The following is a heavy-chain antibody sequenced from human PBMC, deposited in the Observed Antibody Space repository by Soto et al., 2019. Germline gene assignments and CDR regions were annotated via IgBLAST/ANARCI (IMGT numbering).Heavy chain of an antibody. CDR3: ARNRYSGGYSYFDY. V-gene: IGHV3-11*01. CDR1: GFTFSDYY. CDR2: ISSSGTTI. D-gene: IGHD1-26*01. J-gene: IGHJ4*02. Sequence: QVQLVESGGGLVKPGGSLRLSCAASGFTFSDYYMSWIRQAPGKGLECVSYISSSGTTIYNADSVKGRFTISRDNAKNSLYLQRNSLRAEDTAVYYCARNRYSGGYSYFDYWGQGTVVTVSS.